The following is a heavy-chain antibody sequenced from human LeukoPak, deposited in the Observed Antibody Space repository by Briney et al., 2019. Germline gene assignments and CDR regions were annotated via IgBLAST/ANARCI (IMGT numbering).Heavy chain of an antibody. CDR3: ARSPYGDYINS. Sequence: PGGSLRLSCAASGFTFSSYSMNWVRQAQGKGLEWVSYISGIGDIIYYADSVKGRFTISRDNAKNSLYLEMNSLRAEDTAVYYCARSPYGDYINSWGQGTLVTVSS. CDR2: ISGIGDII. CDR1: GFTFSSYS. D-gene: IGHD4-17*01. J-gene: IGHJ5*02. V-gene: IGHV3-48*04.